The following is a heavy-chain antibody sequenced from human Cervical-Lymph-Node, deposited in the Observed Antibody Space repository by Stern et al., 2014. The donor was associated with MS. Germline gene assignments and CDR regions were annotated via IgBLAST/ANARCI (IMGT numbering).Heavy chain of an antibody. J-gene: IGHJ4*02. CDR2: IYEGST. CDR3: ARWGTTVTFRTFDF. V-gene: IGHV4-59*01. Sequence: QVQLVESGPGLVKPSETLSLTCPVSGDSISDYYWNWIRQPPGKGLEWIGYIYEGSTNYNPSLRSRASLSVDTSKNQFSLKLTAVTPADTPIYYCARWGTTVTFRTFDFWGQGILVTVSS. CDR1: GDSISDYY. D-gene: IGHD4-17*01.